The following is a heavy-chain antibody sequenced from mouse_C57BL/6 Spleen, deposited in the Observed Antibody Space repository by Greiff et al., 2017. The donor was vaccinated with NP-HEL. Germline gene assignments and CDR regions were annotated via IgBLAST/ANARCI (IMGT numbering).Heavy chain of an antibody. V-gene: IGHV1-78*01. D-gene: IGHD1-1*01. CDR1: GYTFTDHT. CDR3: ARDYYGSSYPAWFAY. CDR2: IYPRDGST. J-gene: IGHJ3*01. Sequence: VQLQQSDAELVKPGASVKISCKVSGYTFTDHTIHWMKQRPEQGLEWIGYIYPRDGSTKYNEKFKGKATLTADKYTSTAYMQLNSLTSEDAAVYFCARDYYGSSYPAWFAYWDQGTLVTVSA.